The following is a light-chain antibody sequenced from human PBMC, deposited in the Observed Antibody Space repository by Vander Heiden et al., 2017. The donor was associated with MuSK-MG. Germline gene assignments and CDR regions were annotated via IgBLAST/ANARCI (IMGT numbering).Light chain of an antibody. V-gene: IGKV1-39*01. Sequence: DIQMTQSPSSLSASVGDRVTITCRASQFIDNYLNWYQQMPGRAPKLLVFSASGLQSGVPSRFSGSGSETELTLTISSLQPEDSATYYCQQSYRIPPTFGQGTKLEIK. CDR3: QQSYRIPPT. J-gene: IGKJ2*01. CDR2: SAS. CDR1: QFIDNY.